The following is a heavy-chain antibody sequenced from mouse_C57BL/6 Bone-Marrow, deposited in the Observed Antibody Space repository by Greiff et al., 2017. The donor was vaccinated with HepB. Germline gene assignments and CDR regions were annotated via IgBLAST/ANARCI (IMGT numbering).Heavy chain of an antibody. CDR3: ARSWAVVAPPY. J-gene: IGHJ3*01. V-gene: IGHV1-59*01. Sequence: VQLQQPGAELVRPGTSVKLSCKASGYTLTSYWMHWVKQRPGQGLEWIGVIDPSDSYTNYNQKLKGKATLTVETSSSTAYMKLSSLTSEDSAVYYCARSWAVVAPPYWGQGTLVTVSA. CDR2: IDPSDSYT. D-gene: IGHD1-1*01. CDR1: GYTLTSYW.